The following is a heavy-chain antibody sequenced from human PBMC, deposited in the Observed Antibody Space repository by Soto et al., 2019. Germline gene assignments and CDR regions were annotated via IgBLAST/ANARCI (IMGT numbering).Heavy chain of an antibody. Sequence: QVRLVESGGGVVEPGRSLRLSCVASGFTINRFGMEWVRQAPGKGLEWVALISSDGRNEYYSDSVKGRFTISRDMSKNTVYLQMNRLRVEDTAVYYCAGVADYWGQGTLVTVSS. CDR1: GFTINRFG. CDR3: AGVADY. CDR2: ISSDGRNE. V-gene: IGHV3-30*03. J-gene: IGHJ4*02. D-gene: IGHD2-21*01.